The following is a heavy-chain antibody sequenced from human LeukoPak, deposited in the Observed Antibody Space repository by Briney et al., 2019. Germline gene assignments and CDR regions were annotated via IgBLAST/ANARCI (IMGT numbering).Heavy chain of an antibody. V-gene: IGHV3-73*01. CDR2: MRSEANSYAT. D-gene: IGHD2-2*01. Sequence: QPGGSLKLSCAASGFTFSDSAMHWVRQAPGKGLEWVGRMRSEANSYATAYAASVKGRFTISRNDLKNTAYLQMNSLKTEDTVVYYCTRRVPATKWFDPWGQGTLVTVSS. J-gene: IGHJ5*02. CDR1: GFTFSDSA. CDR3: TRRVPATKWFDP.